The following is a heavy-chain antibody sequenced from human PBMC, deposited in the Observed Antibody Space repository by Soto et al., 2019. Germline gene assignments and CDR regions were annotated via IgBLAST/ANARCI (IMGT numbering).Heavy chain of an antibody. Sequence: GGSLRLSCAASGFTFSSYAMSWVRQAPGKGLEWVSAISGSGGSTYYADSVKGRLTISRDNSKNTLYLQMNSLRAEDTAVYYCAKPAYYDFWSGYYFPDDYWGQGTLVTVSS. CDR3: AKPAYYDFWSGYYFPDDY. J-gene: IGHJ4*02. V-gene: IGHV3-23*01. CDR1: GFTFSSYA. D-gene: IGHD3-3*01. CDR2: ISGSGGST.